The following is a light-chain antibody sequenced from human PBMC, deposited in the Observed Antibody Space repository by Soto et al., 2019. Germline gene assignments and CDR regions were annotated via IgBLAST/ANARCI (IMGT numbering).Light chain of an antibody. J-gene: IGKJ2*01. CDR1: QSVSSN. V-gene: IGKV3-15*01. CDR3: QQYNSYWYT. CDR2: GAS. Sequence: EIVVTQSPATLSVSPGERATLSCRASQSVSSNLAWYQQKPGQAPRLLIYGASTRVIDFPARFSGSGSGTEFTLTIDSLQSEDFATYFCQQYNSYWYTFGQGTKLDIK.